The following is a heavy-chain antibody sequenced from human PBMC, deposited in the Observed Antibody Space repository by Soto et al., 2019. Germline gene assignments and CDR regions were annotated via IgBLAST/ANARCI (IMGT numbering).Heavy chain of an antibody. D-gene: IGHD6-6*01. J-gene: IGHJ4*02. CDR2: INHSGST. V-gene: IGHV4-34*01. CDR1: GGSFSGYY. Sequence: SETLSLTCAVYGGSFSGYYWSWIRQPPGKGLEWIGEINHSGSTNYNPSLKSRVTISVDTSKNQFSLKLSSVTAADTAVYYCARGDPWNSSSYQLAMYYFDYWGQGTLVTVSS. CDR3: ARGDPWNSSSYQLAMYYFDY.